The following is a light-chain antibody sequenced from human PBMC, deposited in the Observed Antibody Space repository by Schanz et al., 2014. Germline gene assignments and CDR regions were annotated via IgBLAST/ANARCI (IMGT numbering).Light chain of an antibody. CDR1: SSDVGGYNY. V-gene: IGLV2-14*01. CDR2: DVT. Sequence: QSALTQPASVSGSPGQSITISCTGTSSDVGGYNYVSWYQQHPGKAPKVMIYDVTNRPSGVSNRFSGSKSGNTASLTISGLQAEDEADYYCSSHTTDTTWLFGGGTKLTVL. CDR3: SSHTTDTTWL. J-gene: IGLJ3*02.